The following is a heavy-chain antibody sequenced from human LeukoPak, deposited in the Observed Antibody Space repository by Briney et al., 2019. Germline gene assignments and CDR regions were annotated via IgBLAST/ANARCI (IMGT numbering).Heavy chain of an antibody. CDR1: GGSISSGSYY. V-gene: IGHV4-61*02. J-gene: IGHJ4*02. Sequence: SETLSLTCTVSGGSISSGSYYWSWIRQPAGKGLEWIGRIYTSGSTNYNPSLKSRVTISVDTSKNQFSLKLSSVTAADTAVYYCARAAAGLSFDYWGQGTLVTVSS. CDR3: ARAAAGLSFDY. CDR2: IYTSGST. D-gene: IGHD6-13*01.